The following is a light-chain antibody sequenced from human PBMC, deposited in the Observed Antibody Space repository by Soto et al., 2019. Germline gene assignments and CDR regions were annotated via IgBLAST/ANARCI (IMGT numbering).Light chain of an antibody. CDR1: SSNIGSNY. Sequence: QSVLTQPPSASGTHGQRVTISCSGSSSNIGSNYVYWYQQLPGTAPKLLMYRSNQRPTGVPDRFSGSKSGTSASLAISGLRSEDEANYYCVAWDDSLSGQVFGTGTKVTVL. V-gene: IGLV1-47*01. CDR2: RSN. J-gene: IGLJ1*01. CDR3: VAWDDSLSGQV.